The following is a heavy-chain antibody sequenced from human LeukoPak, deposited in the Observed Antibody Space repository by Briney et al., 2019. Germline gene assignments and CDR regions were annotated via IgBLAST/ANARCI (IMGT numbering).Heavy chain of an antibody. CDR2: IYYSGST. D-gene: IGHD2-2*01. CDR3: AREGLGCSSTSCYYRLDY. V-gene: IGHV4-59*01. Sequence: SETLSLTCTVSGGSISSYYWSWIRQPPGKGLEWIGYIYYSGSTNYNPSLKSRVTISVDTSKNQFSLKLSSVTAADTAVYYCAREGLGCSSTSCYYRLDYWGQGTLVTVSS. CDR1: GGSISSYY. J-gene: IGHJ4*02.